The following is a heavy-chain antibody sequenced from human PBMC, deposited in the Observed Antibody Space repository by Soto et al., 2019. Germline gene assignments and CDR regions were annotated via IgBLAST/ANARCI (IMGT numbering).Heavy chain of an antibody. J-gene: IGHJ4*02. CDR3: ASYGGAY. CDR1: GFTFSSYA. V-gene: IGHV3-30-3*01. Sequence: QVQLVESGGGVVQPGRSLRLSCAASGFTFSSYAMHWVRGAPGKGLEWMAVMSYDGSNKYYADSVKGRFTISRDNSKNTLYLQMNSLRPEDTALYYCASYGGAYWGQGTLVIVSS. D-gene: IGHD3-16*01. CDR2: MSYDGSNK.